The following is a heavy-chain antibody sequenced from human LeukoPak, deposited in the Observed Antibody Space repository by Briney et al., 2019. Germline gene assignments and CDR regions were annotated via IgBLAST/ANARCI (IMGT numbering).Heavy chain of an antibody. CDR1: GFTFSTYW. CDR3: ATYFTNFWSGYYPSY. D-gene: IGHD3-3*01. V-gene: IGHV3-7*05. Sequence: PGGSLRLSCAASGFTFSTYWMSWVRQAPGKGLEWVANIKQDGSEKYYVDSVKGRFTISRDNAKNSLYLQMNSLRAEDTAVYYCATYFTNFWSGYYPSYWGQGTLCTVSS. J-gene: IGHJ4*02. CDR2: IKQDGSEK.